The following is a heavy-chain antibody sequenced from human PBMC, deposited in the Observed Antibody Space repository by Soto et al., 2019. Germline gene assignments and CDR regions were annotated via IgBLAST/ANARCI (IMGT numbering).Heavy chain of an antibody. CDR3: ARLTGGHDSRANYMDV. Sequence: QVQLVQSGPEVKKPGSSVKVSCKTSGGTLSSYSISWVRQAPGQGLEWVGRSITFVGKANGAQQFQGRVTLTADRSTEPTYLELRRLTYDDTAVYYCARLTGGHDSRANYMDVWGTGTTVTVSS. CDR2: SITFVGKA. D-gene: IGHD5-12*01. V-gene: IGHV1-69*02. CDR1: GGTLSSYS. J-gene: IGHJ6*03.